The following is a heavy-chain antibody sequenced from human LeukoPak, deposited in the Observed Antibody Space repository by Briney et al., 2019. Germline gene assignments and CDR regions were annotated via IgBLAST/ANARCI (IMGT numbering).Heavy chain of an antibody. Sequence: SETLCLTCTVSGYSISSTYYWGWIRQPPGKGLEWIGSISHRGNTYYNPSLKSRLTLSVDTSKNQFSLNLSSVTAADTAVYYCASHSRFLEWLFDYWGQGTLVTVSS. CDR3: ASHSRFLEWLFDY. J-gene: IGHJ4*02. D-gene: IGHD3-3*01. CDR2: ISHRGNT. V-gene: IGHV4-38-2*02. CDR1: GYSISSTYY.